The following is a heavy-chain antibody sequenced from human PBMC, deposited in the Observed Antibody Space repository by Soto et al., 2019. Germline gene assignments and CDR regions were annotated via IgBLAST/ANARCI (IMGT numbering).Heavy chain of an antibody. CDR1: GFTFGDYW. CDR3: SKLGSGYYTGLYFEY. J-gene: IGHJ4*02. CDR2: IKKDGSEK. Sequence: EVQLVESGGALVQRGGSLRLSCAASGFTFGDYWMSWVRQAPGKGLEWVAHIKKDGSEKYYVESVKGRFTVSRDNAEKSLFLQMNTLRAEHMAVYYCSKLGSGYYTGLYFEYWGQGTLVTVSS. D-gene: IGHD3-3*01. V-gene: IGHV3-7*03.